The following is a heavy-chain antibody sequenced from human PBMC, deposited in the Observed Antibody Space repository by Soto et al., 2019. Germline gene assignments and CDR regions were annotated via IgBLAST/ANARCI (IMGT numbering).Heavy chain of an antibody. D-gene: IGHD5-12*01. CDR1: GWSLSGYY. J-gene: IGHJ4*02. CDR2: VKDGGHT. Sequence: QVQLQQWGAGLLKPSETLSLNCAVTGWSLSGYYWSWLRQPPGRGLEWIWEVKDGGHTNYSPSLRGRATISSDTSNSQSSLRINSVTAADTGVYYFARGQEGVVATHWYQASLVTVSS. CDR3: ARGQEGVVATH. V-gene: IGHV4-34*01.